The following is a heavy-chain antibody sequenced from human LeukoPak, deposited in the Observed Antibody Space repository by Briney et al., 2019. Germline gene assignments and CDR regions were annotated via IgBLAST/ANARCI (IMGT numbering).Heavy chain of an antibody. CDR2: ISWNSGSI. CDR1: GLTFDDYA. CDR3: AKAVNYGSGSYYSDY. V-gene: IGHV3-9*01. D-gene: IGHD3-10*01. J-gene: IGHJ4*02. Sequence: GRSLRLSCAASGLTFDDYAMHWVRQAPGKGLEWVSGISWNSGSIGYADSVKGRFTISRDNAKNSLYLQMNSLRAEDTALYYCAKAVNYGSGSYYSDYWGQGALVTVSS.